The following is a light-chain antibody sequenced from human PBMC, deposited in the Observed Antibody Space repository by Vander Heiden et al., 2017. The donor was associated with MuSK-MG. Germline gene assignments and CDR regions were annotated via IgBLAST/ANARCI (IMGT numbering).Light chain of an antibody. J-gene: IGKJ5*01. Sequence: DLVLTQTPLSSPVTLGQPASISCRSSQSRVHSDGNTYLSWLQQRPGQPPRLLIYKISNRCSGVPDRFSGSGAGTDFTLKISRVEAEDVGVYYCRQAKQFPITFGQGTLLEIK. CDR3: RQAKQFPIT. CDR2: KIS. V-gene: IGKV2-24*01. CDR1: QSRVHSDGNTY.